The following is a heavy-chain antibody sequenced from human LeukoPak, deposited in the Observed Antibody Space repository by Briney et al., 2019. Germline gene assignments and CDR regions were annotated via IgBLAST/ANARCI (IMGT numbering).Heavy chain of an antibody. CDR3: AKVDLGGDIVAPGGVDY. V-gene: IGHV3-9*01. CDR2: ISWNSGSI. Sequence: GGSLRLSCAASGFTFDDYAMHWVRQAPGKGLEWVSGISWNSGSIGYADSVKGRFTISRDNAKNSLYLQMNSLRAEDTALYYCAKVDLGGDIVAPGGVDYWGQGTLVTVSS. D-gene: IGHD5-12*01. CDR1: GFTFDDYA. J-gene: IGHJ4*02.